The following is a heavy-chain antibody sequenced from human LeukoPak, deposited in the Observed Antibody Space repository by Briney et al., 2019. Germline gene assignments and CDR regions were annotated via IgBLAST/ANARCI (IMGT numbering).Heavy chain of an antibody. CDR2: INTYIGRT. J-gene: IGHJ3*02. V-gene: IGHV1-18*01. CDR1: GYTFTSYG. D-gene: IGHD3-22*01. Sequence: ASVKVSCKASGYTFTSYGISWVRQAPGQGLEWMGWINTYIGRTNYAQKLQGRVTMTTDTSTSTAYMELRSLTSDDTAMYYCARDLVYYDNSGLRWDDTFDIWGQGTVVTVSS. CDR3: ARDLVYYDNSGLRWDDTFDI.